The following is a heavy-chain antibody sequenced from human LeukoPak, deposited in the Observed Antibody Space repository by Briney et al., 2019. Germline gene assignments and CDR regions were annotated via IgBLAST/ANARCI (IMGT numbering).Heavy chain of an antibody. Sequence: PGGSLRLSCAASGFTFSDYYMSWIRHLPGKGLEWISYISSSGARAYYADSVKGRFTISRDNSKNTLYLQMNSLRAEDTAVYYCAKSKNDYGDPYEAFDIWGQGTMVTVSS. CDR3: AKSKNDYGDPYEAFDI. CDR2: ISSSGARA. D-gene: IGHD4-17*01. V-gene: IGHV3-11*04. CDR1: GFTFSDYY. J-gene: IGHJ3*02.